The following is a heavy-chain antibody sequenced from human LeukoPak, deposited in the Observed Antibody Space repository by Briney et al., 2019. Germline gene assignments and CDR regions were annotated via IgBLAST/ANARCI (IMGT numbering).Heavy chain of an antibody. CDR2: ISSSSTYI. Sequence: GGSLRLSCAASGFTFSTYSMNWVRQAPGKGLEWVSSISSSSTYIYYGDSVKGRITISRDNAKNSLYLQMNSLRAEDTAVYYCARGEKYSGSYYYSSWGQGTLVTVSS. J-gene: IGHJ5*02. V-gene: IGHV3-21*01. CDR1: GFTFSTYS. D-gene: IGHD1-26*01. CDR3: ARGEKYSGSYYYSS.